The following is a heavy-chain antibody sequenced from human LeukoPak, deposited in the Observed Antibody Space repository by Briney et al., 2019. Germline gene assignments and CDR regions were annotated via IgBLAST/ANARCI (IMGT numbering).Heavy chain of an antibody. Sequence: SETLSLTCTVSGGSISSSSYYWGWIRQPPGKGLEWIGSIYYSGSTYYNPLLKSRIIISVDTSKNQFSLMLSSVTAADTAVYYCARTSEEQLVPIDFDYWGQGTLVTVSS. CDR3: ARTSEEQLVPIDFDY. V-gene: IGHV4-39*07. D-gene: IGHD6-13*01. J-gene: IGHJ4*02. CDR1: GGSISSSSYY. CDR2: IYYSGST.